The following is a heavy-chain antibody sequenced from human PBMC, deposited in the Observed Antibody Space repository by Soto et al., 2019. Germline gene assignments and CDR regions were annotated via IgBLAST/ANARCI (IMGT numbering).Heavy chain of an antibody. D-gene: IGHD3-22*01. J-gene: IGHJ6*02. CDR3: AKDLYFDSSGYYPYYYGMDV. V-gene: IGHV3-23*01. Sequence: GGSLRLSCAASGFTCSSYAMSWVRQAPGKGLEWVSAISGSGGSTYYADSVKGRFTISRDNSKNTLYLQMNSLRAEDTAVYYCAKDLYFDSSGYYPYYYGMDVWGQGTTVTVSS. CDR2: ISGSGGST. CDR1: GFTCSSYA.